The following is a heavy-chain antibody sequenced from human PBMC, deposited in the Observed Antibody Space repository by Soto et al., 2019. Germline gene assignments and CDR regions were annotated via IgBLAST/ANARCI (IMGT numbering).Heavy chain of an antibody. V-gene: IGHV4-4*02. J-gene: IGHJ4*02. D-gene: IGHD3-10*01. CDR2: IFHDGTA. CDR1: GGSMSRRNW. CDR3: ARLVYDTRLNYMYFDF. Sequence: PSETLSLTCAVSGGSMSRRNWWTWVRQSPQRGLEYIGEIFHDGTANYYPSFERRVAISVDTSKNQFSLKLTSVTAADTAIYFCARLVYDTRLNYMYFDFWGQGTLVTVSS.